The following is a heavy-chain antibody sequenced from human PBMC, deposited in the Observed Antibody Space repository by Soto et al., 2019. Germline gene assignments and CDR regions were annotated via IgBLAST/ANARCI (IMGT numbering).Heavy chain of an antibody. CDR2: IYYSGST. Sequence: SETLSLTCTVSCGSISRSSYYWGWIRQPPGKGLEWIGSIYYSGSTYYNPSLKSRVTISVDTSKNQFSLKLSSVTAADTAVYYCARWDYGDYFDYWGQGTLVTVSS. J-gene: IGHJ4*02. D-gene: IGHD4-17*01. V-gene: IGHV4-39*01. CDR3: ARWDYGDYFDY. CDR1: CGSISRSSYY.